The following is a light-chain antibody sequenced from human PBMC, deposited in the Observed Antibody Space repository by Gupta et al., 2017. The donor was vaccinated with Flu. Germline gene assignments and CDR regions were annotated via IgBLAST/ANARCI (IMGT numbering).Light chain of an antibody. CDR2: KDS. J-gene: IGLJ2*01. CDR3: QSAYSGAKFFV. Sequence: GALPQQESSEYQQKAGQAPMLVMYKDSERPSGSPERFSGSISGSTLALIISEVQPEDEADYYCQSAYSGAKFFVFGGGTKLTVL. V-gene: IGLV3-25*03. CDR1: ALPQQE.